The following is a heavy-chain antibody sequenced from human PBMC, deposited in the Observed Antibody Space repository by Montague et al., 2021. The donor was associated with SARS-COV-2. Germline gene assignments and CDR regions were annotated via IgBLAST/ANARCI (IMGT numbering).Heavy chain of an antibody. V-gene: IGHV4-4*02. J-gene: IGHJ5*02. D-gene: IGHD4/OR15-4a*01. CDR2: ILHSGST. CDR1: GGSISGSNW. CDR3: ALDFRGAYNFFDP. Sequence: SETLSLTCAVSGGSISGSNWWTWLRQPPGKMLEWIGDILHSGSTNYISPLRSRVTISVDKSKNQSSLKLASLTAADTAVYYCALDFRGAYNFFDPWGQGALVTVSS.